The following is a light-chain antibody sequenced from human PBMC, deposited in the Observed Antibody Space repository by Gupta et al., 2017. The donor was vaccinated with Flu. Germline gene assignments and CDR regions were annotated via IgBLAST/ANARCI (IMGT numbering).Light chain of an antibody. CDR3: LQHNNYPWT. CDR2: GAS. CDR1: QGIGSD. Sequence: DVQMTQSPSSLSASVGDRVTITCRASQGIGSDLGWYQQKPGQAPKRLIYGASSLQSGVPSRFSGSGSGTEFTLTISSLQPEDFATYYCLQHNNYPWTFGQGTKVEIK. V-gene: IGKV1-17*01. J-gene: IGKJ1*01.